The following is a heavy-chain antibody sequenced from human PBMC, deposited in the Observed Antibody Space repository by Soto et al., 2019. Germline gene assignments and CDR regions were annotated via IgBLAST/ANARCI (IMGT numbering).Heavy chain of an antibody. D-gene: IGHD3-16*01. CDR1: GFTFDDYA. Sequence: EVQLVESGGGLVQPGRSLRLSCAASGFTFDDYAMHWVRQAPGKGLEWVSGISWNSGSIGYADSVKGRFTISRDNAKNSLYLQMNSLRAEDTALYYCAKDSDGLGSFEYWGQGTLVTVSS. V-gene: IGHV3-9*01. CDR3: AKDSDGLGSFEY. CDR2: ISWNSGSI. J-gene: IGHJ4*02.